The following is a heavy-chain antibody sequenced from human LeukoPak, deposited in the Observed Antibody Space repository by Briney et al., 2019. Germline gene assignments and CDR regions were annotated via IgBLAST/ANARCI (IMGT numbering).Heavy chain of an antibody. CDR3: ARGPTVTTDFDY. CDR2: INPSGGST. Sequence: ASVKVSCKASGGTFSSYAISWVRQAPGQGLEWMGIINPSGGSTSYAQKFQGRVTMTRDTSTSTVYMELSSLRSEDTAVYYCARGPTVTTDFDYWGQGTLVTVSS. V-gene: IGHV1-46*01. J-gene: IGHJ4*02. D-gene: IGHD4-17*01. CDR1: GGTFSSYA.